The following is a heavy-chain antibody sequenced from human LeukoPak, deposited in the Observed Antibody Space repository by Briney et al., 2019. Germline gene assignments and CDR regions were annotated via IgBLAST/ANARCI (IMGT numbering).Heavy chain of an antibody. J-gene: IGHJ1*01. Sequence: ASVKVSCKAFGYTFTGYYMHWVRQAPGQGLEWMGWMNPNSGNTGYAQKFQGRLNMTRNTSISTAYMELSSLRSEDTAVYYCVRRVGSGWPVQHWGQGTLVTVSS. CDR2: MNPNSGNT. D-gene: IGHD6-19*01. CDR1: GYTFTGYY. V-gene: IGHV1-8*02. CDR3: VRRVGSGWPVQH.